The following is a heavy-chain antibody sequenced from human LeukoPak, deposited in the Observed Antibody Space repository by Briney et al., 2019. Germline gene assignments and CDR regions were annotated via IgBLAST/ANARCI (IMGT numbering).Heavy chain of an antibody. J-gene: IGHJ4*02. CDR3: ASLFYDSSGYPNIPGY. CDR1: GFTFSDYY. V-gene: IGHV3-11*01. CDR2: ISSRGSTI. Sequence: GGSLRLSCAASGFTFSDYYMSWIHQAPGKGLEWVSYISSRGSTIFYADAVKGRFTISRDNAKNSLYLQMNSLRAEDTAVYYCASLFYDSSGYPNIPGYWGQGTLVTVSS. D-gene: IGHD3-22*01.